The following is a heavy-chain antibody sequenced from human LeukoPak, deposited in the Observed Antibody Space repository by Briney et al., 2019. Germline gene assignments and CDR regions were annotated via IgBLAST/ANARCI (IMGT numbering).Heavy chain of an antibody. Sequence: PSETLSLTCAVYGGSFSGYYWSWIRQPPGKGLEWIGEIDHSGSTNCNPSLKSRVTISVDKSKNQFSLKLSSVTAADTAAYYCARDQGQLSRYYYYYYGMDVWGQGTTVTVSS. CDR3: ARDQGQLSRYYYYYYGMDV. CDR2: IDHSGST. V-gene: IGHV4-34*01. J-gene: IGHJ6*02. CDR1: GGSFSGYY. D-gene: IGHD5-18*01.